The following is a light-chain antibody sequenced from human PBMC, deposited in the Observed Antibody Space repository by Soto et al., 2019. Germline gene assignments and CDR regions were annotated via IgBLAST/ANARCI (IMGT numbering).Light chain of an antibody. CDR3: QQYGTPPT. V-gene: IGKV3-20*01. J-gene: IGKJ1*01. CDR1: ERIRNN. Sequence: RQSLVSLSVSPGESTTLSFSRSERIRNNLAWYQQKPGQAPRLLIYSASTRATGIPDRFSGSGSGTEFTLTISRLEPEDFAVYYCQQYGTPPTFGQGTKVDIK. CDR2: SAS.